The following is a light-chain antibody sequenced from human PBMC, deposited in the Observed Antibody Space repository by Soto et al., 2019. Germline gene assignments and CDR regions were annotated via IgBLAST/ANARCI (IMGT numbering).Light chain of an antibody. CDR2: KAS. V-gene: IGKV1-5*03. CDR1: QTISSW. Sequence: DIQITQSPSTLSGSVGDRFTITCRASQTISSWLAWYQQKPGKAPKLLIYKASTLKSGVPSRFSGSGSGTEFTLTISSLQPDDFATYYCQHYNSYSEAFGQGTNVDIK. CDR3: QHYNSYSEA. J-gene: IGKJ1*01.